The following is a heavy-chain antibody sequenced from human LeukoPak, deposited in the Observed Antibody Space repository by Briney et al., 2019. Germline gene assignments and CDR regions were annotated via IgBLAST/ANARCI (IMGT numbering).Heavy chain of an antibody. CDR1: GFTFSHYA. V-gene: IGHV3-30*03. D-gene: IGHD2-15*01. Sequence: GGSLRLSCAASGFTFSHYAMHWVRQAPGKGLEWVAVISFDGTNKFYADSVKGRFTISRDNSKNALYLQMDSLRAEDTAVYYCARDRGRGSSHNDYWGQGILVTVSS. CDR2: ISFDGTNK. CDR3: ARDRGRGSSHNDY. J-gene: IGHJ4*02.